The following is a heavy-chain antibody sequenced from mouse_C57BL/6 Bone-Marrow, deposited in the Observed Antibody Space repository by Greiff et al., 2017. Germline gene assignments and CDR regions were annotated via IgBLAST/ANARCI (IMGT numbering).Heavy chain of an antibody. J-gene: IGHJ3*01. D-gene: IGHD2-2*01. CDR2: IYPGDGDT. V-gene: IGHV1-82*01. CDR3: ARGGYDAWFAY. Sequence: HVQLQRSGPELVKPGASVKISCKASGYAFSSSWMNWVKQRPGKGLEWIGRIYPGDGDTNYNGKFKGKATLTADKSSSTAYMQLSSLTSEDSAVYFCARGGYDAWFAYWGQGTLVTVSA. CDR1: GYAFSSSW.